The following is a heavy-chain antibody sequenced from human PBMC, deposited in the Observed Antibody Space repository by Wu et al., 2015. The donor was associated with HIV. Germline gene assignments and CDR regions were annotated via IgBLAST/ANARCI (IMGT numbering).Heavy chain of an antibody. D-gene: IGHD3-3*01. Sequence: QVQLVQSGAEVKKPGASVKVSCKASGYTFTGYYMHWVRQAPGQGLEWMGWINPNSGGTNYAQKFQGRVTMARDTSISTAYMELSRLRSDDTAVYYCARGLWSGTPRQRNFDYWGQGTLVTVSS. CDR1: GYTFTGYY. V-gene: IGHV1-2*02. CDR3: ARGLWSGTPRQRNFDY. J-gene: IGHJ4*02. CDR2: INPNSGGT.